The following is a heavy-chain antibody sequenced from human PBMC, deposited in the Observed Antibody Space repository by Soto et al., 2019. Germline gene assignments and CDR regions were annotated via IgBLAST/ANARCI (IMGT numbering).Heavy chain of an antibody. J-gene: IGHJ6*02. D-gene: IGHD2-15*01. CDR2: MNPNSGNT. V-gene: IGHV1-8*01. Sequence: ASVKVSCKASGYTFTSYDINWVRQATGQGLEWMGWMNPNSGNTGYAQKFQGRVTMTRNTSISTAYMELSSLRSEDTAVYYCASYCSGGSCYSGNYGMDVWGQGTTVTVSS. CDR3: ASYCSGGSCYSGNYGMDV. CDR1: GYTFTSYD.